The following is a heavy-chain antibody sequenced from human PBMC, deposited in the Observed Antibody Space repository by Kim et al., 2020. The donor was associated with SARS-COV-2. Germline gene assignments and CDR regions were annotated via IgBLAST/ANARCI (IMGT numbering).Heavy chain of an antibody. Sequence: VKGRFTISRDNSKTTLYLQMNSLRAEDTAVYYCAKEPISHYDFWSGYYDYWGQGTLVTVSS. V-gene: IGHV3-23*01. CDR3: AKEPISHYDFWSGYYDY. D-gene: IGHD3-3*01. J-gene: IGHJ4*02.